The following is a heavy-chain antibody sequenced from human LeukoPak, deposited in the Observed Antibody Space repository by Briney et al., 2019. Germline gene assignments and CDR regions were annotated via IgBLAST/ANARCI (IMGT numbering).Heavy chain of an antibody. V-gene: IGHV1-18*01. CDR2: ISAYNGNT. CDR3: ARVAVGAHDAFDI. CDR1: GYTFTSYG. D-gene: IGHD1-26*01. J-gene: IGHJ3*02. Sequence: EASVKVSCKASGYTFTSYGISWVRQAPGQRLEWMGWISAYNGNTNYAQKLQGRVTMTTDTSTSTAYMELRSLRSDDTAVYYCARVAVGAHDAFDIWGQGTMVTVSS.